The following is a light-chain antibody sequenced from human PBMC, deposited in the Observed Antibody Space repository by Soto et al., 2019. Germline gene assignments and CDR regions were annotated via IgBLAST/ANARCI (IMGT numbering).Light chain of an antibody. CDR3: QQTYSPQFT. CDR2: AAS. Sequence: DIQMTQSPSSVSASVGDTVTITCRASQSISSYVNWFQQKPGKVPKVLIYAASSLQSGVPSRFSDRGSGTDFTLTISSLQPEDFATYYCQQTYSPQFTFGPGTKVDIK. J-gene: IGKJ3*01. V-gene: IGKV1-39*01. CDR1: QSISSY.